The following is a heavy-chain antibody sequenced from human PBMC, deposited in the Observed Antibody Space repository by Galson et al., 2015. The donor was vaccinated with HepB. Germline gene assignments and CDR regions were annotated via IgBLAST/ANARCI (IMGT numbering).Heavy chain of an antibody. CDR2: IKQDGNEK. CDR1: GFPFSNFW. J-gene: IGHJ6*03. D-gene: IGHD3-3*01. Sequence: SLRLSCAVSGFPFSNFWMTRVRQAPGKGLEWVANIKQDGNEKYYVDSVKGRFTISRDNAKNSLYLQINRLGVEDTAVYYCARRADFWSGYFGYYYHYMDVWGKGTTVTVSS. CDR3: ARRADFWSGYFGYYYHYMDV. V-gene: IGHV3-7*01.